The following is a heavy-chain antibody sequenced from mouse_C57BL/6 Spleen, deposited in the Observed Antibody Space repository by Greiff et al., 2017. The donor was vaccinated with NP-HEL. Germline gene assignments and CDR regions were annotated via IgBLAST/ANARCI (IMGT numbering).Heavy chain of an antibody. CDR2: IWSGGST. CDR3: ASPSWDPNAMDY. CDR1: GFSLTSYG. D-gene: IGHD4-1*01. V-gene: IGHV2-2*01. Sequence: QVQLQQSGPGLVQPSQCLSITCTVSGFSLTSYGVHWVRQSPGKGLEWLGVIWSGGSTDYNAAFISRLSISKDNSKSQVFLKMNSLQADDTAIYYCASPSWDPNAMDYWGQGTSVTVSS. J-gene: IGHJ4*01.